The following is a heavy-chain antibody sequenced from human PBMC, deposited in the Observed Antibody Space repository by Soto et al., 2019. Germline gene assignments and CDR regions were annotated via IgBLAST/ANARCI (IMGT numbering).Heavy chain of an antibody. V-gene: IGHV3-30*18. J-gene: IGHJ6*02. D-gene: IGHD2-15*01. Sequence: PVGSLRLSCAASGFTFSSYGMHWVRQAPGKGLEWVAVISYDGSNKYYADSVKGRFTISRDNSKNTLYLQMNSLRAEDTAVYYCAKDLAATLSYYYYYGMDVWGQGTTVTVSS. CDR3: AKDLAATLSYYYYYGMDV. CDR1: GFTFSSYG. CDR2: ISYDGSNK.